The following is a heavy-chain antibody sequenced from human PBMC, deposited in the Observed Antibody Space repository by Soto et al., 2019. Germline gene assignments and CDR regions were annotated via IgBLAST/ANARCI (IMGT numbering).Heavy chain of an antibody. D-gene: IGHD6-6*01. CDR1: GYTFTSYA. Sequence: ASVKVSCKASGYTFTSYAMHWVRQAPGQRLEWMGWINAGNGNTKYSQKFQGRVTITRDTSASTAYMELSSLRSEDTAVYYCARAFCSSSSNYYYYYYMDVWGKGTTVTVSS. J-gene: IGHJ6*03. CDR2: INAGNGNT. V-gene: IGHV1-3*01. CDR3: ARAFCSSSSNYYYYYYMDV.